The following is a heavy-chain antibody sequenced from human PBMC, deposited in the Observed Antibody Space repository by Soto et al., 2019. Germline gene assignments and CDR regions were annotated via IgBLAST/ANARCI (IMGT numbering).Heavy chain of an antibody. CDR3: ARLTSGWYRY. D-gene: IGHD6-19*01. CDR1: GGSISAYY. J-gene: IGHJ4*02. Sequence: SETLSLTCTVSGGSISAYYWSWIRQPPGKGLEWIGYIHHSGSTNYNPSLRSRVTISVDTSKNQFSLNLSSVTAEDTAVYYCARLTSGWYRYWGPGTLVTVSS. CDR2: IHHSGST. V-gene: IGHV4-59*08.